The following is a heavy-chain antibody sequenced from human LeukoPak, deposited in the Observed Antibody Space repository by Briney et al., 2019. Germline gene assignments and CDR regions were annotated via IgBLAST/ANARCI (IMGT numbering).Heavy chain of an antibody. V-gene: IGHV3-23*01. J-gene: IGHJ2*01. CDR1: RVTFAKYT. Sequence: GGSLRLSPAPSRVTFAKYTMNWVPRAPGKRLECVSASSGSGDTTYYADSVKCRFTISRDNSKTTLSLQMNSVRAGAAALDDCAKDVRYHLPPKYFDLWGRGTLVTVSS. CDR2: SSGSGDTT. D-gene: IGHD1-14*01. CDR3: AKDVRYHLPPKYFDL.